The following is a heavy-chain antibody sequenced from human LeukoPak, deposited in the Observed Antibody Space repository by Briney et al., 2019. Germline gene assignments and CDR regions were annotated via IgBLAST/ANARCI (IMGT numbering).Heavy chain of an antibody. V-gene: IGHV1-69-2*01. Sequence: ASVKVSCKASGYTVTDYYMHWVQQAPGKGLEWMGRVDPEDGETIYEEKFQGRVTITADKSTDTAYMELSSLRSEDTAVYYCATSLAQYGDYLFDYWGQGTLVTVSS. CDR2: VDPEDGET. CDR1: GYTVTDYY. D-gene: IGHD4-17*01. CDR3: ATSLAQYGDYLFDY. J-gene: IGHJ4*02.